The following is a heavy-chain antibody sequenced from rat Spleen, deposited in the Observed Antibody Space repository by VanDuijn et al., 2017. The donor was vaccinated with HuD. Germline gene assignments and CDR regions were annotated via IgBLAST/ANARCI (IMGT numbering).Heavy chain of an antibody. CDR2: ISYEGSST. V-gene: IGHV5-22*01. CDR3: ARHAYDGSYYSYVMDA. Sequence: EVQMVESGGGVVQPGRSLKLSCAASGFTFSDYYMAWVRQAPKKGLEWVASISYEGSSTYYGDSVKGRFTISRDNAKSTLYLQMDSLRSEDTATYYCARHAYDGSYYSYVMDAWGQGASVTVSS. CDR1: GFTFSDYY. D-gene: IGHD1-12*02. J-gene: IGHJ4*01.